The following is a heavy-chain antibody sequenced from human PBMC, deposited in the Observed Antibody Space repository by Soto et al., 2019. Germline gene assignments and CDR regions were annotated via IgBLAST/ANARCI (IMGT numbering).Heavy chain of an antibody. V-gene: IGHV3-73*01. CDR3: TRLGITMVRGVIMAGRDYYYYYMDV. CDR2: IRSKANSYAT. CDR1: GFTFSGSA. J-gene: IGHJ6*03. D-gene: IGHD3-10*01. Sequence: GGSLRLSCAASGFTFSGSAMHWVRQASGKGLEWVGRIRSKANSYATAYAASVKGRFTISRDDSKNTAYLQMNSLKTEDTAVYYCTRLGITMVRGVIMAGRDYYYYYMDVWGKGTTVTVSS.